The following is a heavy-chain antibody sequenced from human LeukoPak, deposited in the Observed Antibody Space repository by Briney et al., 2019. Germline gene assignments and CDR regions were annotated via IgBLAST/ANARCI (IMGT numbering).Heavy chain of an antibody. CDR1: GYTFTSYD. CDR3: ARGDLGSSSLGY. CDR2: MNPNSGDT. D-gene: IGHD6-6*01. J-gene: IGHJ4*02. V-gene: IGHV1-8*03. Sequence: ASVKVSCKASGYTFTSYDINWVRQATGQDFEWMGWMNPNSGDTGYAQKFQGRVTITRDTSISTAYMELSSLRSEDTAVYYCARGDLGSSSLGYWGQGTLVTVSS.